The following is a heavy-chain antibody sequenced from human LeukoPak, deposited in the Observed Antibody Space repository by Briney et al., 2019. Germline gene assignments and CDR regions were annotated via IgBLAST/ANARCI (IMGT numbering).Heavy chain of an antibody. CDR2: VYYSGST. Sequence: PSETLSLTCTVSGGSISSYYWSWIRQPPGTGLEWIGYVYYSGSTNYNASLKSRVTISVDTSKNQFSLKLSSVTAADTAVYYCARGSGSSGYWYWGQGTLVTVSS. V-gene: IGHV4-59*01. CDR3: ARGSGSSGYWY. J-gene: IGHJ4*02. CDR1: GGSISSYY. D-gene: IGHD3-22*01.